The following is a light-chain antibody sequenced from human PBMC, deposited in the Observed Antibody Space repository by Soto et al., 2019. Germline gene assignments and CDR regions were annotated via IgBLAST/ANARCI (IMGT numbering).Light chain of an antibody. J-gene: IGLJ3*02. CDR1: SGSVSTSFN. V-gene: IGLV8-61*01. CDR3: VLYMGSGIWV. CDR2: STN. Sequence: QTVVTQEPSFSVSPGGTVTLTCALSSGSVSTSFNPSWYRQTPGQAPRTLIYSTNTRSSGVPDRFSGSILGNKAALTITGAQADDESDYYCVLYMGSGIWVFGGGTKLTVL.